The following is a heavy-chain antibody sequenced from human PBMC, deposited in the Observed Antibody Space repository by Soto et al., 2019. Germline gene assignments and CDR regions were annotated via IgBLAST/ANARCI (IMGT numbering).Heavy chain of an antibody. J-gene: IGHJ2*01. CDR2: VYYSGSS. V-gene: IGHV4-30-4*01. Sequence: QLQESGPGLVKPSQTLSLTCSVSGGSINNNDYYWGWIRQTPGKGLEWIGYVYYSGSSDYIPSLKSRLSMSIDKSKNQFHLKLNSVTAADTATYYCARMSYFYDKWYFDLWGRGTLFTVSS. CDR3: ARMSYFYDKWYFDL. CDR1: GGSINNNDYY. D-gene: IGHD3-22*01.